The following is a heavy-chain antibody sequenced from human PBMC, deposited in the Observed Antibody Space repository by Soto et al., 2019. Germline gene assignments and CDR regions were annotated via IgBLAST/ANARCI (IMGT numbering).Heavy chain of an antibody. CDR3: ARESALEWLLASCCYYYGMDG. V-gene: IGHV3-30-3*01. D-gene: IGHD3-3*01. CDR2: ISYDGSNK. J-gene: IGHJ6*02. CDR1: GFTFSSYA. Sequence: GGSLRLSCAASGFTFSSYAMHWVRQAPGKGLEWVADISYDGSNKYYADSVKGRFTISRDNSKNTLYLQMNSLRAEDTAVYYCARESALEWLLASCCYYYGMDGWGQGTTVTVSS.